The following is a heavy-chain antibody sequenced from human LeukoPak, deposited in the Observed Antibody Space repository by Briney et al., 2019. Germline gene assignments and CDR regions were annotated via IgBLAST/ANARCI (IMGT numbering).Heavy chain of an antibody. CDR2: INPNSGGT. CDR1: GYTFTGYY. V-gene: IGHV1-2*02. J-gene: IGHJ5*02. D-gene: IGHD1-26*01. Sequence: ASVKVSCKASGYTFTGYYMHWVRQAPGQGLEWMGWINPNSGGTIYAQKFQGRVTMTRDTSISTAYMELSRLRSDDTAVYYCARGDSGRDWFDPWGQGTLVTVSS. CDR3: ARGDSGRDWFDP.